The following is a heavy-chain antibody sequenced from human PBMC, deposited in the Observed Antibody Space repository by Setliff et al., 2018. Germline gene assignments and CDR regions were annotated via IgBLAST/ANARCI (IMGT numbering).Heavy chain of an antibody. CDR2: IYYSGST. D-gene: IGHD2-2*02. V-gene: IGHV4-39*07. J-gene: IGHJ3*01. Sequence: SETLSLTCTVSGGSISSSSYYWGWIRQPPGKGLEWIGSIYYSGSTYYNPSLKSRVTISVDTSKNQFSLKLSSVTAADTAVYCCARALPLGFRAALIPWGQGTMVTVSS. CDR3: ARALPLGFRAALIP. CDR1: GGSISSSSYY.